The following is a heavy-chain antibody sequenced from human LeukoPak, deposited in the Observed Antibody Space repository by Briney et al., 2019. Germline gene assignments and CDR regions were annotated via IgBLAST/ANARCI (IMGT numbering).Heavy chain of an antibody. J-gene: IGHJ4*02. CDR3: ARSKNYYDSSGYYVDY. V-gene: IGHV5-51*01. CDR1: GYRFTSYW. D-gene: IGHD3-22*01. Sequence: GESLKISCKGSGYRFTSYWIGWVRQMPGKGLEWMGIIYPGDSDTRYSPSFQGQVTISADKSISTAYLQWSSLKASDTAMYYCARSKNYYDSSGYYVDYWGQGTLVTVSS. CDR2: IYPGDSDT.